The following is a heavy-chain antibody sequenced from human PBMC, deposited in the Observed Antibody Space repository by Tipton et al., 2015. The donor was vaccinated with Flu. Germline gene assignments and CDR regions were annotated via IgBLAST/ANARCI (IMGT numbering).Heavy chain of an antibody. J-gene: IGHJ4*02. CDR2: IYYSGST. Sequence: TLSLTCTVSGGSISSGDYYWSWIRQPPGKGLEWIGYIYYSGSTYYNPSLKSRVTISVDTSKNQFSLKVTSLTAADTAVYYCARGNGYANVYLDFWGQGTLVTVSS. CDR3: ARGNGYANVYLDF. D-gene: IGHD5-12*01. CDR1: GGSISSGDYY. V-gene: IGHV4-30-4*01.